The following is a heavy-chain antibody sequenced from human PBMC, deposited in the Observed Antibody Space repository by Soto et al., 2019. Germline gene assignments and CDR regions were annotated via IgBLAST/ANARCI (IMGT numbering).Heavy chain of an antibody. CDR1: GGSISSSSYY. D-gene: IGHD4-17*01. CDR3: AGLLPPYTIYGDYSSTDQAGPH. Sequence: QLQLQESGPGLVKPSETLSLTCTVSGGSISSSSYYWGWIRQPPGKGLEWIGSIYYSGSTYYNPSLKSRVIISVDTSKNQFSLKLSSVTAADTAVYYCAGLLPPYTIYGDYSSTDQAGPHWGQGTLVTVSS. CDR2: IYYSGST. V-gene: IGHV4-39*01. J-gene: IGHJ4*02.